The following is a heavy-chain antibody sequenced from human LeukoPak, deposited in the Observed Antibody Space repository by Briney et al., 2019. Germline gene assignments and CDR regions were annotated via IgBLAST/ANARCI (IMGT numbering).Heavy chain of an antibody. J-gene: IGHJ5*02. CDR3: ARDPGGVIRGVSWFDP. CDR1: GGSISSGSYY. Sequence: SQTLSLTCTVSGGSISSGSYYWSWIRQPAGKGLEWIGRIYTSGSTNYNPSLKSRVTISVDTSKNQFSLKLSSVTAADTAVYYCARDPGGVIRGVSWFDPWGQGTLVTVSS. V-gene: IGHV4-61*02. CDR2: IYTSGST. D-gene: IGHD3-10*01.